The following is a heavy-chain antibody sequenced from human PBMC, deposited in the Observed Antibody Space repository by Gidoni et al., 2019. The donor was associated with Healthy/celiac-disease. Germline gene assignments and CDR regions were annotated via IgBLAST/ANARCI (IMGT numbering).Heavy chain of an antibody. D-gene: IGHD3-22*01. CDR1: YGSYG. CDR3: AKAKSTYYYDSSGPIDY. J-gene: IGHJ4*02. V-gene: IGHV3-30*18. CDR2: ISYDGSNK. Sequence: YGSYGMHWVRQAPGKGLEWVAVISYDGSNKYYADSVKGRFTISRDNSKNTLYLQMNSLRAEDTAVYYCAKAKSTYYYDSSGPIDYWGQGTLVTVSS.